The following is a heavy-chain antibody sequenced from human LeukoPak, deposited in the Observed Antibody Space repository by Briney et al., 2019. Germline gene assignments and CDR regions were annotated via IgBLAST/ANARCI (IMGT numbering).Heavy chain of an antibody. CDR3: ARTTYYYGSGSSPHLDY. D-gene: IGHD3-10*01. V-gene: IGHV4-31*03. CDR2: IYYSGST. Sequence: SQTLSLTCTVSGGSISSGGYYWSWIRQHPGKGLEWIGYIYYSGSTYYNPSLKSRVTISVDTSKNQFSLKLSSVTAADTAVYYCARTTYYYGSGSSPHLDYWGQGTLATVSS. J-gene: IGHJ4*02. CDR1: GGSISSGGYY.